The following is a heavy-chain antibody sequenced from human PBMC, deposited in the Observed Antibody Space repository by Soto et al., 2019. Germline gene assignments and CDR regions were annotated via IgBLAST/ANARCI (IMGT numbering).Heavy chain of an antibody. CDR1: GFTFSNAW. D-gene: IGHD6-19*01. CDR2: INSKTDGGTT. CDR3: AKVDRFGAGTDVVY. J-gene: IGHJ4*02. V-gene: IGHV3-15*01. Sequence: GGSLTLSCAASGFTFSNAWMSWVRKAPGKGLEWVGRINSKTDGGTTDYAAPVKGRFTISRDDSKNTLYLQMKSLRAEDRAVYYCAKVDRFGAGTDVVYWGQGTLVTVSS.